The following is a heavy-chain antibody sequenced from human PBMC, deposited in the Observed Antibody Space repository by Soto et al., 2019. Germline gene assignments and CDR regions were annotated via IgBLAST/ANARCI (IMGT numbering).Heavy chain of an antibody. V-gene: IGHV1-69*13. Sequence: ASVKVSCKASGYTFTGYYMHWVRQDPRQGLEWMGGINPNFGTANYAQKFQGRVTITADESTSTAYMELSSLRSEDTAVYYCARGYRYCSGGSCYYYYYGMDVWGQGTTVTVSS. J-gene: IGHJ6*02. CDR1: GYTFTGYY. CDR2: INPNFGTA. D-gene: IGHD2-15*01. CDR3: ARGYRYCSGGSCYYYYYGMDV.